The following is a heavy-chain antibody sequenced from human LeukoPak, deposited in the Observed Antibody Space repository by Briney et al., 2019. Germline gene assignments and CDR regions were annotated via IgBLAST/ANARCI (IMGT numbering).Heavy chain of an antibody. V-gene: IGHV3-30*02. Sequence: GGSLRLSCAASGFAFSSYSMNWVRQAPGKGLEWVAFIRYDGSDKYYADSVKGRFTISRDNSKNTLSLQMNSLRPEDTAVYYCTRAGGLVRGVHYYYYMDVWGKGTTVTISS. CDR3: TRAGGLVRGVHYYYYMDV. D-gene: IGHD3-10*01. CDR2: IRYDGSDK. J-gene: IGHJ6*03. CDR1: GFAFSSYS.